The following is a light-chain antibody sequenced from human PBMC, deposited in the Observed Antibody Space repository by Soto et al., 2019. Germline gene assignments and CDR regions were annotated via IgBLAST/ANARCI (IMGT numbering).Light chain of an antibody. Sequence: IQMTQSPASLSASVGDRVTIIGRASQSISNYLNWYQQKPGKAPRVLIYSASSLQSGVPSRFSGSGSGTGFTLTISSLQPEDFATYYCQQTYSIPLTFGGGTKVDIK. V-gene: IGKV1-39*01. CDR1: QSISNY. CDR3: QQTYSIPLT. CDR2: SAS. J-gene: IGKJ4*01.